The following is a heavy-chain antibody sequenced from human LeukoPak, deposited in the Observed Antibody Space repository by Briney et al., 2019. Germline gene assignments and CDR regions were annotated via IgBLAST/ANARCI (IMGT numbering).Heavy chain of an antibody. CDR2: IRYDGSNK. V-gene: IGHV3-30*02. CDR3: AKGDSGSWYYFDY. D-gene: IGHD6-13*01. Sequence: GGSLRLSCAASGFTFSSYGMHWVRQAPGKGPEWVAFIRYDGSNKYYADSVKGRFTISRDNSKNTLYLQMNSLRAEDTAVYYCAKGDSGSWYYFDYWGQGTLVTVSS. CDR1: GFTFSSYG. J-gene: IGHJ4*02.